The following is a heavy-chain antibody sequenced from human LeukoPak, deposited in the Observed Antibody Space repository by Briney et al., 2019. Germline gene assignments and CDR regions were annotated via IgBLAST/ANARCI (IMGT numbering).Heavy chain of an antibody. CDR2: IYYSGST. J-gene: IGHJ6*02. D-gene: IGHD4-11*01. V-gene: IGHV4-39*01. Sequence: SETLSLTCTVSGGSISGSSYYWGWIRQPPGKGLEWIGSIYYSGSTYYNPSLKSRVTISVDTSKNQFSLKLSSVTAADTAVYYCARHGDYRSYYYYGMDVWGQGTTVTVSS. CDR1: GGSISGSSYY. CDR3: ARHGDYRSYYYYGMDV.